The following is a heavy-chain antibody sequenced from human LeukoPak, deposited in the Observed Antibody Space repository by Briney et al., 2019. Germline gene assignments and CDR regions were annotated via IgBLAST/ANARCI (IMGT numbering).Heavy chain of an antibody. CDR1: GFIFNDYW. V-gene: IGHV3-7*01. CDR3: ARNTYYYERSGWKAFDI. Sequence: GGSLRLSCAASGFIFNDYWMSWVRQAPSKGLEWVANINEAGSEIYYLDSVRGRFTISRDNAKNSLYLQMNGLRVEDTAVYYCARNTYYYERSGWKAFDIWGQGTMVTVSS. D-gene: IGHD3-22*01. CDR2: INEAGSEI. J-gene: IGHJ3*02.